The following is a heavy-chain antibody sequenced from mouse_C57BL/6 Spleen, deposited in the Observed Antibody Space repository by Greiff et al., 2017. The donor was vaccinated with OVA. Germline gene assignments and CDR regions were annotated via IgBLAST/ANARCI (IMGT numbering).Heavy chain of an antibody. V-gene: IGHV1-69*01. CDR2: IDPSDSYT. D-gene: IGHD4-1*01. CDR1: GYTFTSYW. CDR3: ARGGLGDY. Sequence: QVQLQQSGAELVMPGASVKLSCKASGYTFTSYWMHWVKQRPGPGLEWIGEIDPSDSYTNYNQKFKGKSTLTVDKSSSTAYMQLSSLTSEDAGVYYCARGGLGDYWGQGTTLTVSS. J-gene: IGHJ2*01.